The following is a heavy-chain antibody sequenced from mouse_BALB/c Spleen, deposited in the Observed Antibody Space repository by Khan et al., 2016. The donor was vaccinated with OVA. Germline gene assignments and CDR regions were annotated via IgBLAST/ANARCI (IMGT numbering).Heavy chain of an antibody. Sequence: QMQLQQSGAELAKPGASVKMSCKASGYTFTNYWMHWVKQRPGQGLEWIGYINPSTGYTEYNQKFKDKATLTADKSSSTAYMQLSSLKSEDSAVYYCTRVGTTRCWFAYRGQGTLVTVS. CDR3: TRVGTTRCWFAY. J-gene: IGHJ3*01. V-gene: IGHV1-7*01. CDR2: INPSTGYT. CDR1: GYTFTNYW. D-gene: IGHD2-14*01.